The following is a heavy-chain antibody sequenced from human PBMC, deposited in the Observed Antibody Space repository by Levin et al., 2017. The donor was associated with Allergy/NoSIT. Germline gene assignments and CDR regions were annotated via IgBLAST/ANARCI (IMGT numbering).Heavy chain of an antibody. CDR3: ARHGKTSLRFDAFDI. CDR2: IYPSDSDT. J-gene: IGHJ3*02. V-gene: IGHV5-51*01. CDR1: GYTFTSHW. Sequence: GGSLGLSCKGSGYTFTSHWIGWVRQMPGKGLEWMGIIYPSDSDTRYNPSFQGQVTISADKSISTAYLQWSSLKASDTAIYYCARHGKTSLRFDAFDIWGQGTMVTVSS.